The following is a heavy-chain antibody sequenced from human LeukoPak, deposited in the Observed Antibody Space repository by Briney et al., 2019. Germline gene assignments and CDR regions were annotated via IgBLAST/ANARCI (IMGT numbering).Heavy chain of an antibody. D-gene: IGHD3-10*01. CDR1: GYTFAGYY. Sequence: VASVKVSCKASGYTFAGYYMHWVRQAPGQGLEWMGWINPNSGGTNYAQKFQGRVTMTRDTSISTAYMELSRLRSDDTAVYYCAREPSGNYFDYWGQGTLVTVSS. V-gene: IGHV1-2*02. CDR2: INPNSGGT. CDR3: AREPSGNYFDY. J-gene: IGHJ4*02.